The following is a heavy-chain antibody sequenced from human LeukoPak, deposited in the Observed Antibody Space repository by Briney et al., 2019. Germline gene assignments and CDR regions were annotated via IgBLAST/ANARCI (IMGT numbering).Heavy chain of an antibody. Sequence: SETLSLTCTVSGGSISSYYWNWIRQTPGEGLEWIGYIYYTGSSNYNPSLKSRVTISLDTSKNQFSLKLSSVTAADTAVYYCARALSYGDYVLYYFDYWGQGTLVTVSS. CDR3: ARALSYGDYVLYYFDY. D-gene: IGHD4-17*01. J-gene: IGHJ4*02. CDR1: GGSISSYY. V-gene: IGHV4-59*01. CDR2: IYYTGSS.